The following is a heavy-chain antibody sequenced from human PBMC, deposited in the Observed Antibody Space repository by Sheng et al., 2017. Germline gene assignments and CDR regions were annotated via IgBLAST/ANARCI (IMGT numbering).Heavy chain of an antibody. CDR1: GFTFGAFA. Sequence: EVRLLESGGGLVQPGGSLRLSCAASGFTFGAFAMNWVRQAPGKGLEWVSGISGRGRTYYAGSVSGRFTISRDNSKNILYLQMNTLRAEDTAIFTCAKEGGSISAWLDSWGHGNPRSPSP. CDR2: ISGRGRT. CDR3: AKEGGSISAWLDS. D-gene: IGHD2-2*01. V-gene: IGHV3-23*01. J-gene: IGHJ4*02.